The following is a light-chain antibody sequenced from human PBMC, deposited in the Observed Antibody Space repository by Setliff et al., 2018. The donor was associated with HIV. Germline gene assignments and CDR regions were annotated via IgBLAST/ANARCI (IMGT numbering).Light chain of an antibody. V-gene: IGLV2-11*01. Sequence: QSALAQPRSVSGSPGQSVTISCTGTSSDVGGYNYVSWYQHLPGKAPKLMIYDVTKRPSGVPDRFSGSKSGNTASLTISGLQSEDEADYYCCSYAGSYTSLYGVGTGTKV. CDR1: SSDVGGYNY. J-gene: IGLJ1*01. CDR2: DVT. CDR3: CSYAGSYTSLYG.